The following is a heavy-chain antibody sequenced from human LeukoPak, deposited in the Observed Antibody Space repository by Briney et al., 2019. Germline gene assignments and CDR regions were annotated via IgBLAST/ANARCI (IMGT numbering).Heavy chain of an antibody. CDR3: ARGRFKDIVAMTYYFDY. Sequence: ASVKVSCKASGYTFTGYYMHWVRQAPGRGLEWMGWINPNSGGTNYAQKFQGWVTMTRDTSISTAYMELSRLRSDDTAVYYCARGRFKDIVAMTYYFDYWGQGTLVTVSS. D-gene: IGHD5-12*01. J-gene: IGHJ4*02. CDR1: GYTFTGYY. V-gene: IGHV1-2*04. CDR2: INPNSGGT.